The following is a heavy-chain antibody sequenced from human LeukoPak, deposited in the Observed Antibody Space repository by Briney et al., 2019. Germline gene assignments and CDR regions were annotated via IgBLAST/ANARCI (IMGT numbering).Heavy chain of an antibody. CDR3: ARDSYDSSGYSANDY. Sequence: GRSLRLSCAASGFTFSAYGMHWVRQAPGKGLEWMAVIWYDGSNKYYADSVKGRFTISSDNSKNTLYLQMNSLRAEDTAVYYCARDSYDSSGYSANDYWGQGTLVTVSS. CDR2: IWYDGSNK. J-gene: IGHJ4*02. D-gene: IGHD3-22*01. CDR1: GFTFSAYG. V-gene: IGHV3-33*01.